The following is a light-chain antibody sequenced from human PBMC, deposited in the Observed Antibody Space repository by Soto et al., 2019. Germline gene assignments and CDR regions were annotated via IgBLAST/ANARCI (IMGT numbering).Light chain of an antibody. V-gene: IGKV3-20*01. Sequence: PGERGTLYCRASESVTTYLAWYQQKPGQAPRLLVYGASTRATGIPDRFSGSGSGTDFTLTISRLEPEDFAVYYCQQYGSSLWTFGQGTKVDIK. CDR3: QQYGSSLWT. J-gene: IGKJ1*01. CDR2: GAS. CDR1: ESVTTY.